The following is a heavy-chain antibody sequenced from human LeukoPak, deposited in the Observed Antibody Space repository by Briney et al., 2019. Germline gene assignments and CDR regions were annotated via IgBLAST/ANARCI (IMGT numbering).Heavy chain of an antibody. CDR3: ARDLYGDYFDY. J-gene: IGHJ4*02. V-gene: IGHV1-3*01. CDR2: INAGNENT. D-gene: IGHD3-16*01. Sequence: ASVKVSCKASGYTFSRYGMHWVRQAPGQGLEWMGWINAGNENTKYSRKFQGRVSITRDTSASTAYMELSSLTSEDTAVYYCARDLYGDYFDYWGQGTLVAVSS. CDR1: GYTFSRYG.